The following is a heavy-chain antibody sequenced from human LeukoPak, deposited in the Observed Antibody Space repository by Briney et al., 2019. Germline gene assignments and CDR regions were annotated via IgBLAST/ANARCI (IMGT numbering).Heavy chain of an antibody. V-gene: IGHV4-4*07. D-gene: IGHD6-6*01. CDR3: AKDRGAARSVPRYYFDY. J-gene: IGHJ4*02. CDR2: IYSSGST. Sequence: SETLSLTCTVSGGSISGYYWNWIRQPAGKGLEWIGRIYSSGSTNYNPSLKSRVTMSVDTSKNQFSLKLSSVTAADTAVYYCAKDRGAARSVPRYYFDYWGQGTLVTVSS. CDR1: GGSISGYY.